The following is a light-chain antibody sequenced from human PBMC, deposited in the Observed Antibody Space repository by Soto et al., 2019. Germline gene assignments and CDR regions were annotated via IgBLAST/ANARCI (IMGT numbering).Light chain of an antibody. CDR2: DVF. Sequence: AIQVTQSPSSLSASVGDPATITCRASQGFSSAFAWYQQKPGNVPRLLIYDVFNLQSGVPSRFSGSGSGTDFTLTISRLQPEDFSTYYCQQLETYPLTFGQWTRLEVK. CDR3: QQLETYPLT. V-gene: IGKV1-13*02. CDR1: QGFSSA. J-gene: IGKJ5*01.